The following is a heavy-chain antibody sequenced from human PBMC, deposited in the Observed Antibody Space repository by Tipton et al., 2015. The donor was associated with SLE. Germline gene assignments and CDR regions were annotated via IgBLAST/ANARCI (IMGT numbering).Heavy chain of an antibody. CDR1: GGSVSSGSYY. CDR3: ARDKGVWPPDSFPRRAVSYGMDV. D-gene: IGHD3-16*01. CDR2: IYYSGST. Sequence: TLSLTCTVSGGSVSSGSYYRSWIRQPPGKGLEWIGYIYYSGSTNYNPSLKSRVTISVATSKNQFSLKLSSVTAADTAVYYCARDKGVWPPDSFPRRAVSYGMDVWGQGTTVTVSS. J-gene: IGHJ6*02. V-gene: IGHV4-61*01.